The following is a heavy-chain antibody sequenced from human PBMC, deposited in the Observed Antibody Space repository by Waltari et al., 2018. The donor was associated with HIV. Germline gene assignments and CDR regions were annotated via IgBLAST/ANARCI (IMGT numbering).Heavy chain of an antibody. CDR3: ARETLGRGYENDY. CDR1: GFTFSAYY. CDR2: RSNGGSPK. Sequence: QVQLVESGGGLVKSGGSLTLSCAASGFTFSAYYMGWIRQAPGKGQGWISYRSNGGSPKDYAKSVKGRFTISRDNAENSLYLKMNSLRAEDTAVYYCARETLGRGYENDYWGQGTLVTVSS. D-gene: IGHD5-12*01. J-gene: IGHJ4*02. V-gene: IGHV3-11*01.